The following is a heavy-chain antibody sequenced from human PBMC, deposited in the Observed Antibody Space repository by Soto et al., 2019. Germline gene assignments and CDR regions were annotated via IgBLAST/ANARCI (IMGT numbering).Heavy chain of an antibody. V-gene: IGHV4-39*01. CDR2: IYYSGST. CDR1: GGSISSSSYY. J-gene: IGHJ5*02. CDR3: ARLILVGATTWFDP. Sequence: SETLSLTCTVSGGSISSSSYYWGWIRQPPGKGLEWIGSIYYSGSTYYNPSLKSRVTISVDTSKNQFSLKLSSVTAADTAVYYCARLILVGATTWFDPWGQGTLVTVSS. D-gene: IGHD1-26*01.